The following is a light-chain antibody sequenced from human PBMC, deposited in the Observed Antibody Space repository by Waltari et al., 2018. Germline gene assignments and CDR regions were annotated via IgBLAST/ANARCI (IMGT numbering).Light chain of an antibody. CDR3: QQYGSSLWT. Sequence: EIVLTQSPGTLSLSPGERATLSCRASQSVSSSYLAWYQQKPGQAPRPLIYGASRRATGIPDRFSGSGSGTDFTLTISRLEPEDFAVYYCQQYGSSLWTFGQGTKVEIK. CDR1: QSVSSSY. V-gene: IGKV3-20*01. CDR2: GAS. J-gene: IGKJ1*01.